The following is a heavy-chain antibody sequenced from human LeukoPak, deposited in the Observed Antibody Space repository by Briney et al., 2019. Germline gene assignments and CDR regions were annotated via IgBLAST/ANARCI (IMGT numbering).Heavy chain of an antibody. J-gene: IGHJ4*02. V-gene: IGHV3-21*01. D-gene: IGHD3-16*01. CDR2: ISSSSSYI. Sequence: PGGSLRLSCAASGFTFSSYSMNWVRQAPGKGLEWVSSISSSSSYIYYADSVKGRFTISRDNSKNTLYLQMNSLRAEDTAVYYCAKVGAAPRFGVDYWGQGTLVTVSS. CDR3: AKVGAAPRFGVDY. CDR1: GFTFSSYS.